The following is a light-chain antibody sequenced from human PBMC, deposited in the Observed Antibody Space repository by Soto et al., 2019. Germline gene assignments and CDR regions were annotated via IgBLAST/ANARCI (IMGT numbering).Light chain of an antibody. V-gene: IGKV1-39*01. CDR2: AAS. Sequence: DIQMTQSPSSLSASVEDRVIITCRASQSISNHLNWYQQKPGKAPKLLIFAASSLQSGVPSRFSGSRSGPDFTLTISCLQPEDLSTYYCEQRYRSPQTFGQGTKVDIK. CDR3: EQRYRSPQT. J-gene: IGKJ1*01. CDR1: QSISNH.